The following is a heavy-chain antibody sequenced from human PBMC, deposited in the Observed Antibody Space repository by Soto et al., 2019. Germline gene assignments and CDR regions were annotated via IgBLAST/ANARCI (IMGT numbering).Heavy chain of an antibody. CDR3: VSGYCSGGSCYSVPNFGY. CDR1: GFIFSDHY. CDR2: SRNKANSYTT. V-gene: IGHV3-72*01. D-gene: IGHD2-15*01. Sequence: GGSLRLSCAASGFIFSDHYIDWVRQAPGKGLEWVGRSRNKANSYTTYYAASVKGRFTISRDDSNNSLYLQMNSLKTEDTAVYYCVSGYCSGGSCYSVPNFGYWGQGTLVTVSS. J-gene: IGHJ4*02.